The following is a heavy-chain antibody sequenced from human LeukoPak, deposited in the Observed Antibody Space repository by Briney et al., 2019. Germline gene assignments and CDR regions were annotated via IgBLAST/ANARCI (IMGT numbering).Heavy chain of an antibody. Sequence: GASVKVSCKASGYTFTSYGISWVRQAPGQGLEWMGWISAYNGNTNYAQKLLGRVTMTTDTSTSTAYMELRSLRSDDTAVYYCAREGYSGYGQDYYYGMDVWGQGTTVTVSS. CDR2: ISAYNGNT. CDR3: AREGYSGYGQDYYYGMDV. D-gene: IGHD5-12*01. J-gene: IGHJ6*02. V-gene: IGHV1-18*01. CDR1: GYTFTSYG.